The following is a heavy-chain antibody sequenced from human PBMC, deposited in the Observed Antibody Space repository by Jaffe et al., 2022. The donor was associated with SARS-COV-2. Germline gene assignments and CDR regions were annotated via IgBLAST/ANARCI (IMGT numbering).Heavy chain of an antibody. Sequence: QVQLQESGPGLVKPSETLSLTCTVSGGSISSYYWSWIRQPPGKGLEWIGYIYYSGSTNYNPSLKSRVTISVDTSKNQFSLKLSSVTAADTAVYYCAREYEGKNLDDAFDIWGQGTMVTVSS. D-gene: IGHD3-3*01. CDR1: GGSISSYY. J-gene: IGHJ3*02. CDR3: AREYEGKNLDDAFDI. V-gene: IGHV4-59*01. CDR2: IYYSGST.